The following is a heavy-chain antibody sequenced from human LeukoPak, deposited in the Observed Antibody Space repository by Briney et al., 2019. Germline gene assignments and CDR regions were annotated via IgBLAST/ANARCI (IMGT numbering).Heavy chain of an antibody. J-gene: IGHJ4*02. Sequence: SETLSLTCAVYGGSFSGYYWSWIRQPPGKGLEWIGEINHSGSTNYNPSLKSRVTISVDTSKNQLSLKLSSVTAADTAVYYCARGATVVTPRYFDYWGQGTLVTVSS. D-gene: IGHD4-23*01. CDR1: GGSFSGYY. V-gene: IGHV4-34*01. CDR2: INHSGST. CDR3: ARGATVVTPRYFDY.